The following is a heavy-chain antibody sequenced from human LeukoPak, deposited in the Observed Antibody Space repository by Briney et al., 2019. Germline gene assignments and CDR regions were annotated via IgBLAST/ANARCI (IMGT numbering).Heavy chain of an antibody. V-gene: IGHV4-39*01. J-gene: IGHJ5*02. D-gene: IGHD3-10*01. CDR3: ARHAYYYGSGSYSS. CDR1: GGSISSSSYY. Sequence: TSETLSLTCTVSGGSISSSSYYWGWIRQPPGKGLEWIGSIYYSGSTYYNPSLKSRVTISVDTSKNQFSLKLGSVTAADTAVYYCARHAYYYGSGSYSSWGQGTLVTVSS. CDR2: IYYSGST.